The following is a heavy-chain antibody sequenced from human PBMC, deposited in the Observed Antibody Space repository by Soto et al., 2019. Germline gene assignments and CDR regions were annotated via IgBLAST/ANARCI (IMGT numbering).Heavy chain of an antibody. J-gene: IGHJ4*02. D-gene: IGHD1-26*01. Sequence: QVQLQESGPGLVKPSGTLSLTCTVSGGSMTSSNWWNWVRQSPGKGLGWIGEAHHSVRTNYNPSLKSRVIISVDKSKNHFSLKLSSVTAADTAVYYCARSEATGLDYWGQGTLVTVSS. CDR2: AHHSVRT. CDR3: ARSEATGLDY. CDR1: GGSMTSSNW. V-gene: IGHV4-4*02.